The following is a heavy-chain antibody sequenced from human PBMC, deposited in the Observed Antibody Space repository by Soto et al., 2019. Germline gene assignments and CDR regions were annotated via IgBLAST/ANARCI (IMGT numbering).Heavy chain of an antibody. V-gene: IGHV3-21*06. CDR3: AREVRRGWFDP. J-gene: IGHJ5*02. Sequence: GSLRLSCAVSGFTFSTYTMTWVRQAPGKGLEWVASISSSSSHMSYADSVKGRFTTSRDNAKNSLFLQMNSLRAEDTARYYCAREVRRGWFDPWGQGTLVTVSS. CDR1: GFTFSTYT. CDR2: ISSSSSHM.